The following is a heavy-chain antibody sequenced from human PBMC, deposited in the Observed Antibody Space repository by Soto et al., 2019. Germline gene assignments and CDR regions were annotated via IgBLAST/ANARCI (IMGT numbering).Heavy chain of an antibody. D-gene: IGHD2-15*01. CDR1: GGSLSTNP. V-gene: IGHV1-69*06. CDR3: ARRHSGGFFRFFDS. CDR2: TGSGTGPG. J-gene: IGHJ4*02. Sequence: GASVKVSCKASGGSLSTNPSSWVRQAPGQGLEWMGGTGSGTGPGNHAQKFQGRLTVTADKSTSTVYMELTNLSSEDTAVYYCARRHSGGFFRFFDSWGQGTLVTVSS.